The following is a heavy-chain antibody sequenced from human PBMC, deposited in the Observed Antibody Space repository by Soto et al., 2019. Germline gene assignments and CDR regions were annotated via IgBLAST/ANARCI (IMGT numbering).Heavy chain of an antibody. CDR3: ARDHEVPEWLRSLDI. CDR1: GGSFSSYT. CDR2: IIPILGIA. Sequence: SVKVSCKASGGSFSSYTISWVQQATGQGLEWMGRIIPILGIANYAQKFQGRVTITADKSTSTAYMELSSLRSEDTAAYYCARDHEVPEWLRSLDIWGQGTMVTVSS. J-gene: IGHJ3*02. D-gene: IGHD5-12*01. V-gene: IGHV1-69*04.